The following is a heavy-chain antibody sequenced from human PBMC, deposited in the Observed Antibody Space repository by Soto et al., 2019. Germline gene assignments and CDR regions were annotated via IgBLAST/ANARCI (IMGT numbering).Heavy chain of an antibody. Sequence: PGGSLRLSCAASGFTFSSYSMNWVRQAPGKGLEWVSYISSSSSTIYYADSVKGRFTISRDNSKYTLYLQMDSLRAEDTAVYYCVQSAPVVAARGDEDYWGQGTLVTVSS. CDR3: VQSAPVVAARGDEDY. CDR1: GFTFSSYS. J-gene: IGHJ4*02. D-gene: IGHD2-15*01. CDR2: ISSSSSTI. V-gene: IGHV3-48*01.